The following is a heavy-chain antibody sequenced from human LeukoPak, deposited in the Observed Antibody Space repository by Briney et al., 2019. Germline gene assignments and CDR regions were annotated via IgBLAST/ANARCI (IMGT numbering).Heavy chain of an antibody. CDR2: INPNSGGT. CDR1: GYTFTGYY. J-gene: IGHJ6*03. V-gene: IGHV1-2*02. Sequence: ASVKVSCKASGYTFTGYYMHWVRQAPGQGLEWMGWINPNSGGTNYARKFQGRVTMTRDTSISTAYMELSRLRSDDTAVYYCARDLGTIFGGDYYYYMDVWGKGTTVTVS. D-gene: IGHD3-9*01. CDR3: ARDLGTIFGGDYYYYMDV.